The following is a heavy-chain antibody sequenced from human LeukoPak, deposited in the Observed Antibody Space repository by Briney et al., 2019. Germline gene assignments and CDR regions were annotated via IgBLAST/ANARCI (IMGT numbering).Heavy chain of an antibody. D-gene: IGHD3-22*01. Sequence: SETLSLTCAVYGGSFSGYFWTWIRQPPGKGLEWIGEVNHSGNTNYNPSLKSRVTISVDTSKNQFSLYLSSVTAADTAVYYCARGPPLAYSGTGGYYFFDHWGQGILVTVSS. J-gene: IGHJ4*02. V-gene: IGHV4-34*01. CDR1: GGSFSGYF. CDR3: ARGPPLAYSGTGGYYFFDH. CDR2: VNHSGNT.